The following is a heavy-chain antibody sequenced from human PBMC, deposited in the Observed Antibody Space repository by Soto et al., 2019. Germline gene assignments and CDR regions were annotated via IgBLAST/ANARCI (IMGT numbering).Heavy chain of an antibody. Sequence: ASVKVSCKASGGTFSSYAISWVRQAPGQGLEWMGGIIPIFGTANYAQKFQGRVTITADESTSTAYMELSSLRSEDTAVYYCARAERGFFVLGSYRYNDRPNYYYYGMDVWGQGTTVTVSS. CDR1: GGTFSSYA. CDR2: IIPIFGTA. CDR3: ARAERGFFVLGSYRYNDRPNYYYYGMDV. J-gene: IGHJ6*02. V-gene: IGHV1-69*13. D-gene: IGHD3-16*02.